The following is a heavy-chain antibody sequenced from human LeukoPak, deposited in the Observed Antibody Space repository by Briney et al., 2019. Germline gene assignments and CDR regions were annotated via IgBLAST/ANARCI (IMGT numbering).Heavy chain of an antibody. J-gene: IGHJ5*02. D-gene: IGHD3/OR15-3a*01. CDR3: ATEGDLGLGENWFDP. Sequence: ASVKVSCKASGYTFTSYYMHWVRQAPGQGLEWMGIINPSGGSTSYAQKFQGRVTMTRDTSTSTVYMELTSLRSGDTAVYYCATEGDLGLGENWFDPWGQGTLVTVSS. CDR2: INPSGGST. V-gene: IGHV1-46*01. CDR1: GYTFTSYY.